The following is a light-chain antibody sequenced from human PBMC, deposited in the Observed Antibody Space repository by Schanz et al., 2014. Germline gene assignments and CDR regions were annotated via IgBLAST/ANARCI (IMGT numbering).Light chain of an antibody. CDR1: QTVGNS. V-gene: IGKV3-15*01. CDR3: QQYSSTPPT. J-gene: IGKJ2*01. Sequence: IVLTQSPVTLSVSPGERATLSCRASQTVGNSLAWYQQKPGQAPRLLIYGASSRATAIPARFSGRGSGTEFTLTISSLQAEDVAVYYCQQYSSTPPTFGRGTKLELK. CDR2: GAS.